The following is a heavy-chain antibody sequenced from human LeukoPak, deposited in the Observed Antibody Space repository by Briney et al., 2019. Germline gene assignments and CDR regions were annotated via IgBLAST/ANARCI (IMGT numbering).Heavy chain of an antibody. Sequence: SETLSLTCTVSGASISISNYYWGWVRQPPGKGLEWIGSIYYTGSTNYNPSLKSRVTISVDTSKNQFSLNLRSVTAADTAVYFCAREASRAGTYYFDYWGQGTLLTDSS. CDR3: AREASRAGTYYFDY. J-gene: IGHJ4*02. V-gene: IGHV4-39*07. D-gene: IGHD3-10*01. CDR1: GASISISNYY. CDR2: IYYTGST.